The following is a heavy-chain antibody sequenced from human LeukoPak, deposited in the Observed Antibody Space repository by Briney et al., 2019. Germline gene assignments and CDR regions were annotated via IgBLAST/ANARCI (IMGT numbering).Heavy chain of an antibody. CDR1: GDSVSSNSAA. CDR3: ARVRLRYFDWLLSKSSRFRVPDY. CDR2: TYYRSKWYN. Sequence: SQTLSLTCAISGDSVSSNSAAWNWIRQSPSRGLEWLGRTYYRSKWYNDYAVSVKSRITINPDTSKNQFSLQLNSVTAADTAVYYCARVRLRYFDWLLSKSSRFRVPDYWGQGTLVTVSS. J-gene: IGHJ4*02. V-gene: IGHV6-1*01. D-gene: IGHD3-9*01.